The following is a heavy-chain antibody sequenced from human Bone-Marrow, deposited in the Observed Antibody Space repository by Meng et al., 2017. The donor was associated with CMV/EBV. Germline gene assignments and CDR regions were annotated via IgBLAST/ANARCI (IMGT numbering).Heavy chain of an antibody. Sequence: ASVKVSCKASGYTFTGYYMHWVRQAPGQGLEWMGWINPNSGGTNYAQKFQGRVTMTRDTSISTAYMELSRLRSDDTAVYYCARDSPRSGWYYYYYGMDVWGQGTTVNGAS. CDR1: GYTFTGYY. CDR2: INPNSGGT. D-gene: IGHD6-19*01. V-gene: IGHV1-2*02. CDR3: ARDSPRSGWYYYYYGMDV. J-gene: IGHJ6*01.